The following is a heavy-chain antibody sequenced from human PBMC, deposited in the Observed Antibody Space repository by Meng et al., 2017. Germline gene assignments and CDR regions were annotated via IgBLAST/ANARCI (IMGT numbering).Heavy chain of an antibody. CDR2: INPNSGGT. Sequence: RRLPAGAEVKEPWASVKVSCKASGYTLIRFYMHWVGQAPGQGLEWMGWINPNSGGTNYAQKFQGRVTMTRDTSISTAYMELSRLRSDDTAVYYCARADENCSGGSCYSGVWGYWGQGTLVTVSS. CDR3: ARADENCSGGSCYSGVWGY. J-gene: IGHJ4*02. CDR1: GYTLIRFY. V-gene: IGHV1-2*02. D-gene: IGHD2-15*01.